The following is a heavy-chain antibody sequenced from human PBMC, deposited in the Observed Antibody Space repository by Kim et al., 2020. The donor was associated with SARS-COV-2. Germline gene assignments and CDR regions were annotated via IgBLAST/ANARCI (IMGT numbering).Heavy chain of an antibody. CDR3: ARPRGRELLQYDY. V-gene: IGHV4-34*01. J-gene: IGHJ4*02. Sequence: SETLSLTCAVYGGSFSGYYWSWIRQPPGKGLEWIGEINHSGSTNYNPSLKSRVTISVDTSKNQFSLKLSSVTAADTAVYYCARPRGRELLQYDYWGQGTLVTVSS. D-gene: IGHD1-26*01. CDR1: GGSFSGYY. CDR2: INHSGST.